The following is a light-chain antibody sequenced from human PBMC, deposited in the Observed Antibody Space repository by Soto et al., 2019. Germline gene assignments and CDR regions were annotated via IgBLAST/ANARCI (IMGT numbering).Light chain of an antibody. V-gene: IGKV3-20*01. CDR1: QRVSSGD. CDR2: GAS. Sequence: EIVLTQAPGTLSLSPGERATLSRRASQRVSSGDLAWYQQKPGQAPRRLIHGASSRAPGIPDRFSDSGSGTDFTLTISRLAPEGFEVYYCQQYGSTPRTFGQGTKLEIK. J-gene: IGKJ2*01. CDR3: QQYGSTPRT.